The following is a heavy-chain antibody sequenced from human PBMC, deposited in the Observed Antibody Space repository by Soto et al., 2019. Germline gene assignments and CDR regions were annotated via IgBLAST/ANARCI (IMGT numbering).Heavy chain of an antibody. CDR3: ARVNWGSQKDAFDI. Sequence: QVQLVQSGAEVKKPVASVEVSCKASGYTFTGYYMHWVRQAPGQGLEWMGWINPNSGGTNYAQKFQGWVTMTRDTSISTAYMELSRLRSDDTAVYYCARVNWGSQKDAFDIWGQGTMVTVSS. CDR2: INPNSGGT. D-gene: IGHD7-27*01. V-gene: IGHV1-2*04. CDR1: GYTFTGYY. J-gene: IGHJ3*02.